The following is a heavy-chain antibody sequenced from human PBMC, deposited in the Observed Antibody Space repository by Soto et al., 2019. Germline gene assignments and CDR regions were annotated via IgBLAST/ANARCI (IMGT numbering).Heavy chain of an antibody. D-gene: IGHD3-10*01. V-gene: IGHV1-3*01. Sequence: QVHLVQSGAEVKEPGASVRVSCKASGYTFSSNAIHWVRQAPGQELEWMGWINGGNGYTKYSQNLQDSVTLTRDTSASTTYMELSSLRSEDTAIFYCARATYTSGGSPTFAMDVWGQGTTVTVSS. CDR1: GYTFSSNA. CDR3: ARATYTSGGSPTFAMDV. CDR2: INGGNGYT. J-gene: IGHJ6*02.